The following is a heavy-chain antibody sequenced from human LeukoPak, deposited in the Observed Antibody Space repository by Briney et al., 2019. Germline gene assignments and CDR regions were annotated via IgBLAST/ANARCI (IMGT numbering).Heavy chain of an antibody. Sequence: GGSLRLSCAASGFTFSSYAMSWVRQAPGKGLEWVSAISGSGGSTYYADSVKGRFTISRDNSKNTLYLQMNSLRAEDTAVYYCAKDLEATIFGVVPSADYWGQGTLVTVSS. J-gene: IGHJ4*02. CDR2: ISGSGGST. V-gene: IGHV3-23*01. CDR1: GFTFSSYA. D-gene: IGHD3-3*01. CDR3: AKDLEATIFGVVPSADY.